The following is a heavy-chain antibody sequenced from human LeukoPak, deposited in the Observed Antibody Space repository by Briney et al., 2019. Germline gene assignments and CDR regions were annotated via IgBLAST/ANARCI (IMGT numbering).Heavy chain of an antibody. CDR2: ISGSGGST. D-gene: IGHD3-3*01. J-gene: IGHJ5*02. CDR3: AKDSDFWSGYWVGNWFDP. CDR1: GFTFSSYA. V-gene: IGHV3-23*01. Sequence: PGGSLRLSCAASGFTFSSYAMSWVRQAPGKGLEWVSAISGSGGSTYYADSVKGRFTIPRDNSKNTLYLQMNSLRAEDTAVYYCAKDSDFWSGYWVGNWFDPWGQGTLVTVSS.